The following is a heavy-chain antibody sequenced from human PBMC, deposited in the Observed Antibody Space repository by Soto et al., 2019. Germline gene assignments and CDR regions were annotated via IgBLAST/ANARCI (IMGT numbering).Heavy chain of an antibody. CDR1: GGTFSSYA. Sequence: ASVKVSCKASGGTFSSYAISWVLQAPGQGLEWMGGIIPIFGTANYAQKFQGRVTITADNSKNTLYLQMNSLRAEDTAVYYCAKVLGPYSSSSVGYYYGMDVWGQGTTVTVSS. D-gene: IGHD6-6*01. V-gene: IGHV1-69*06. CDR3: AKVLGPYSSSSVGYYYGMDV. J-gene: IGHJ6*02. CDR2: IIPIFGTA.